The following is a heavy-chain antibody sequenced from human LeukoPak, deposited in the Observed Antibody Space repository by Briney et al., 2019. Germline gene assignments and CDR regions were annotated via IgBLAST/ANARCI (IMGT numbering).Heavy chain of an antibody. Sequence: GGALQISCKGSGNIFTNNWIAWVRPLPGKGLEGMGIINPADSDTQYSAPFQGQVTISADRSTSTAYLHWSSLKASDTAIYYCAKRRLNVYETSPWDPDLWGQGTLVTVSS. CDR1: GNIFTNNW. CDR2: INPADSDT. D-gene: IGHD2-2*01. V-gene: IGHV5-51*01. J-gene: IGHJ5*02. CDR3: AKRRLNVYETSPWDPDL.